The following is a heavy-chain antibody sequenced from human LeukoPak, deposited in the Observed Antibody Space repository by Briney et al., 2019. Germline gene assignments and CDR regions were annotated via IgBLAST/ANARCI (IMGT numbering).Heavy chain of an antibody. V-gene: IGHV4-59*01. D-gene: IGHD5-18*01. CDR3: ARERGRSYGSVPYYYFYMDV. CDR2: IYYSGST. Sequence: SETLSLTCTVSGGSISSYYWSWIRQPPGKGLEWIGYIYYSGSTKYNPSLKSRVTISVDTSKNQFSLKLSSVTAADTAVYYCARERGRSYGSVPYYYFYMDVWGKGATVTVSS. CDR1: GGSISSYY. J-gene: IGHJ6*03.